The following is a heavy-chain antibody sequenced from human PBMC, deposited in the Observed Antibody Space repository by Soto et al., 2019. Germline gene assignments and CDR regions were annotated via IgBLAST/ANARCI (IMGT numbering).Heavy chain of an antibody. CDR2: INPNSGGT. V-gene: IGHV1-2*04. CDR3: SRDAAAIGYCSGGSSYGSFDH. J-gene: IGHJ4*02. D-gene: IGHD2-15*01. CDR1: GYTFTGYY. Sequence: ASVKVSCKASGYTFTGYYMHWVRQAPGQGLEWMGWINPNSGGTNYAQKFQGWVTMTRDTSISTAYMELSRLRSDDTAVYYCSRDAAAIGYCSGGSSYGSFDHWGRATLLTVSS.